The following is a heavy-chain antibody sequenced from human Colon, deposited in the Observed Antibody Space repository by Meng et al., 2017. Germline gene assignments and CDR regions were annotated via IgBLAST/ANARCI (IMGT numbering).Heavy chain of an antibody. V-gene: IGHV3-74*01. CDR1: GFTFSSYW. Sequence: ESLKISCAASGFTFSSYWMLWVRQAPGKGLVWVSRINNDGSSTSYADSVKGRVTVSRDNAKNTLYLQMNSLRAEDTAVYYCVRDSSGSYWGQGTLVTVSS. CDR2: INNDGSST. D-gene: IGHD3-3*01. J-gene: IGHJ4*02. CDR3: VRDSSGSY.